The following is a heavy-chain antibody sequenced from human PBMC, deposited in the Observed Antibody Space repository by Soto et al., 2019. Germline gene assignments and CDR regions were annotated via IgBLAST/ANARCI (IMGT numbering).Heavy chain of an antibody. J-gene: IGHJ2*01. CDR1: GGSISSGGYS. V-gene: IGHV4-30-2*01. CDR2: IYHSGST. D-gene: IGHD4-17*01. Sequence: SETLSLTCAVSGGSISSGGYSWSWIRQAPGKGLEWIGYIYHSGSTYYNPSLKSRVTLSVDRSKHQFSLKLSSVTPADTAVYYCASLHGRNGWYFDLWGRGTLVTVSS. CDR3: ASLHGRNGWYFDL.